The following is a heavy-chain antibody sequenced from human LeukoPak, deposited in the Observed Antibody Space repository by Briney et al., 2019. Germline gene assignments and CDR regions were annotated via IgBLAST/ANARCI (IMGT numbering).Heavy chain of an antibody. CDR1: GFIFKDYA. D-gene: IGHD2-2*01. Sequence: GGSLRLSCAASGFIFKDYAMNWVRQAPGKGLELVSSVSGTGGTTYYADSVKSRFTISRDNSMDTLYLQMNSLRAEDTAVYSCAKGGDIVVVPDYFGMDVWGQGTTVTVSS. CDR3: AKGGDIVVVPDYFGMDV. J-gene: IGHJ6*02. V-gene: IGHV3-23*01. CDR2: VSGTGGTT.